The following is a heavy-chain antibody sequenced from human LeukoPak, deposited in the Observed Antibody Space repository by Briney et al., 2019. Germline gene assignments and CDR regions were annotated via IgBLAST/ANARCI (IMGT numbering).Heavy chain of an antibody. J-gene: IGHJ3*02. CDR1: GGSISSSSYY. Sequence: SETLSLTCTVSGGSISSSSYYWGWIRQPPGKGLEWIGSIYYSGSTYYNPSLKSRVTISVDTSKNQFSLKLSSVTAADTAVYYCARPSRGYSSSHAFDIWGQGTMVTVSS. V-gene: IGHV4-39*01. D-gene: IGHD6-6*01. CDR2: IYYSGST. CDR3: ARPSRGYSSSHAFDI.